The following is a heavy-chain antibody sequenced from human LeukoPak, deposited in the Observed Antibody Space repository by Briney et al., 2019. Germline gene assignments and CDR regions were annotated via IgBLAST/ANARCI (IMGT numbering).Heavy chain of an antibody. CDR1: GGFFTGYY. Sequence: SETLSLTCAVYGGFFTGYYWRWIRQPPGKGLEWIGEIDHSGSTKYNPSLKSRVTISVDTSTNQFFLRLTSVTAADTAVYYCACHAVRYSAYDREEDAFDIWGQGTTVTVSS. D-gene: IGHD5-12*01. CDR3: ACHAVRYSAYDREEDAFDI. J-gene: IGHJ3*02. V-gene: IGHV4-34*01. CDR2: IDHSGST.